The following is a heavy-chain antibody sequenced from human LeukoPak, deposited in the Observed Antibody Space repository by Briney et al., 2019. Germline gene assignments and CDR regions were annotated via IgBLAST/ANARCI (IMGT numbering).Heavy chain of an antibody. CDR1: GFTFSTYS. V-gene: IGHV3-21*01. CDR2: LSSTSSYI. D-gene: IGHD3-10*01. CDR3: AREFVARQDLDY. J-gene: IGHJ4*02. Sequence: KPGGSLRLSCAASGFTFSTYSMNWVRQAPGKGLEWVSSLSSTSSYIFYADSVKGRFTISRDNARNSLYLQMNSLRAEDTAVYYCAREFVARQDLDYWGQGTLVTVSS.